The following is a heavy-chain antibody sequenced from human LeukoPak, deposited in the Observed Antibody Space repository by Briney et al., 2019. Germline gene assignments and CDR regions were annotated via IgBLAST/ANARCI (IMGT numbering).Heavy chain of an antibody. J-gene: IGHJ1*01. CDR1: GGVRSSYY. Sequence: SGPTLFYPSAALSLTCTVSGGVRSSYYWSWVGQPLGNGLEGSGYIYYSGRSSDNPSLKSRVSRAVVTSKNQFSLKLSSVTAADTAVYYCARLFRPIWSGDLTLPSYFQHWGQGTLVTVSS. CDR3: ARLFRPIWSGDLTLPSYFQH. CDR2: IYYSGRS. V-gene: IGHV4-59*01. D-gene: IGHD3-3*01.